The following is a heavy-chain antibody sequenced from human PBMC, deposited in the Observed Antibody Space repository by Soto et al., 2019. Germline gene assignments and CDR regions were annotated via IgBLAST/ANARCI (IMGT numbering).Heavy chain of an antibody. V-gene: IGHV3-30*03. CDR2: ISFDGSYQ. CDR3: VAEVGPRGFAH. D-gene: IGHD1-26*01. CDR1: GFTFRSHA. J-gene: IGHJ5*02. Sequence: PGGSLRLSCAASGFTFRSHAMHWVRQAPGKGLEWVAMISFDGSYQNYVDSVKGRFTISRDNYQNKVFLQMSSLRPEDTAFYFCVAEVGPRGFAHWGQGTLVTVSS.